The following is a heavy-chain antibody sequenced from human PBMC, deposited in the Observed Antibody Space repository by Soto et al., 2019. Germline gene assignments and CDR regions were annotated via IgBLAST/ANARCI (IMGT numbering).Heavy chain of an antibody. CDR2: IHSSGTT. D-gene: IGHD3-16*01. J-gene: IGHJ4*02. V-gene: IGHV4-59*01. CDR3: AKARGAYWGLDDY. CDR1: DVSTSNFF. Sequence: SETLSLTCTVSDVSTSNFFWKWFRQPPGKGLEWIGNIHSSGTTNYNPSLESRVTISVDTSKSQCSLQMNSLRTEDTALYYCAKARGAYWGLDDYWGQGTLVTVSS.